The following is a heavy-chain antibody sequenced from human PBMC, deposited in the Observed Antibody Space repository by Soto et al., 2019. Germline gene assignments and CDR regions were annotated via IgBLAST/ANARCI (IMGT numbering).Heavy chain of an antibody. CDR2: ISAYNGNT. D-gene: IGHD5-18*01. CDR3: AREARRGYSYGYGY. Sequence: ASVKVSCKASGYTFTSYGISWVRQAPGQGLEWMGWISAYNGNTNYAQKLQGRATMTTDTSTSTAYMELRSLRSDDTAVYYCAREARRGYSYGYGYWGQGTLVTVSS. V-gene: IGHV1-18*01. CDR1: GYTFTSYG. J-gene: IGHJ4*02.